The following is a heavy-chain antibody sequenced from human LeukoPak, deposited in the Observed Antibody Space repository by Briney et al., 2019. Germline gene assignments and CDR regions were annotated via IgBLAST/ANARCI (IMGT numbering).Heavy chain of an antibody. D-gene: IGHD3-3*01. CDR1: GFTFSDYS. CDR3: AGTRGPFWSGSYYFDY. Sequence: PGGSLRLSCAASGFTFSDYSMNWVRQAPGKGLEWVSSISSSSSYIYYADSVKGRFTISRDNAKNSLYLQMNSLRAEDTAVYYCAGTRGPFWSGSYYFDYWGQGTLVTVSS. J-gene: IGHJ4*02. V-gene: IGHV3-21*01. CDR2: ISSSSSYI.